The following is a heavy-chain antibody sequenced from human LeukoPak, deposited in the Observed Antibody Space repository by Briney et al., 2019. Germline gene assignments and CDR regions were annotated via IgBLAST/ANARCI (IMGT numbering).Heavy chain of an antibody. Sequence: PGGSLRLSCAASGFTFSSYAMHWVRQAPGKGLGWVAVISYDGSNKYYADSVKGRFTISRDNSKNTLDLQMNSLRAEDTAVYYCARDSGGSGSYYGTFDSWGQGTLVTVSS. D-gene: IGHD3-10*01. CDR1: GFTFSSYA. V-gene: IGHV3-30*04. CDR3: ARDSGGSGSYYGTFDS. J-gene: IGHJ4*02. CDR2: ISYDGSNK.